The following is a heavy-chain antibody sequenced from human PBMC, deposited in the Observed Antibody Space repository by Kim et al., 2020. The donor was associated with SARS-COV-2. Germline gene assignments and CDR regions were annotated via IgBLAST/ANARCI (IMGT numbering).Heavy chain of an antibody. J-gene: IGHJ4*02. D-gene: IGHD1-20*01. V-gene: IGHV3-21*01. Sequence: ADSVKGRFTISRDNAKNSLYLQMNSLRAEDTAVYYCARAGIWHNWNYVDYWGQGTLVTVSS. CDR3: ARAGIWHNWNYVDY.